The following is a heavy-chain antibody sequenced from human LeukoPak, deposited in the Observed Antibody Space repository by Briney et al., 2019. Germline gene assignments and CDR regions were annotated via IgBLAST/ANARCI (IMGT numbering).Heavy chain of an antibody. D-gene: IGHD4-17*01. CDR2: MSNDGSNE. CDR1: GFTFSCCA. V-gene: IGHV3-30-3*01. J-gene: IGHJ6*02. Sequence: PVRSLRLSCAASGFTFSCCAMHWVRQAPGKGLEWVAVMSNDGSNEYYADSVKGRFTISRDNSKNTLYLQMNSLRLEDTAVYYCARGSTMTPVAYYGMDVWGQGTTVTVSS. CDR3: ARGSTMTPVAYYGMDV.